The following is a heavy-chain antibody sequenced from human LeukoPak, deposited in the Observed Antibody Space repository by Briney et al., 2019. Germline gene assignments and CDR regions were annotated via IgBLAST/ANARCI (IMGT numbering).Heavy chain of an antibody. D-gene: IGHD3-16*02. Sequence: SETLSLTCTVSNGSITGGGFYWSWIRQLPGKGLEWIGHMSHSGTSHYNPSLQSRVIMLVDRSKRQFSLSLSSVTAADTAMYYCARYVGIVTPHFDFWGLGTLVTVSS. CDR1: NGSITGGGFY. J-gene: IGHJ4*02. V-gene: IGHV4-30-2*01. CDR2: MSHSGTS. CDR3: ARYVGIVTPHFDF.